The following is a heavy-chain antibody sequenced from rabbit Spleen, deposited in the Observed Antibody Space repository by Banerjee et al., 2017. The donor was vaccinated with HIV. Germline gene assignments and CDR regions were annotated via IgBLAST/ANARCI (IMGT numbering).Heavy chain of an antibody. CDR3: ARDLATVVGWNFNL. Sequence: QEQLVESGGDLVKPGASLTLTCTASGFSFSSSDYMCWVRQAPGKGLEWISCIAGSSSGFTYSATWAKGRFTCSKTSSTTVTLQMTSLTAADTATYFCARDLATVVGWNFNLWGPGTLVTVS. D-gene: IGHD3-1*01. J-gene: IGHJ4*01. CDR1: GFSFSSSDY. V-gene: IGHV1S45*01. CDR2: IAGSSSGFT.